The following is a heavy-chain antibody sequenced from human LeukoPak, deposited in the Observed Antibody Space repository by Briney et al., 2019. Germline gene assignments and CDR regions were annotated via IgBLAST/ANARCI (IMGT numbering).Heavy chain of an antibody. CDR3: ARRFYYAMDV. Sequence: ASVKVCFKASGYSFTVYFMQLLRQAPGQGLEWMGVINPNSGDTNYSQKFQVRVTMTRDTAISTAYMELSRLRSDDAAVSFCARRFYYAMDVWGQGSTVTAS. D-gene: IGHD3-16*01. CDR1: GYSFTVYF. J-gene: IGHJ6*02. CDR2: INPNSGDT. V-gene: IGHV1-2*02.